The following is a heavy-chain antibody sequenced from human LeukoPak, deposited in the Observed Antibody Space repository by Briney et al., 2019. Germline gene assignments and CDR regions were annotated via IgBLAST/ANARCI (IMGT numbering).Heavy chain of an antibody. CDR1: GFSFSSYI. CDR3: ARVNDATGSMGY. D-gene: IGHD3-9*01. CDR2: INSSSSII. Sequence: PGGSLRLSCAASGFSFSSYIMNWVRQAPGKGLEWVSYINSSSSIIYYADSVKGRFTISRDNGKNSLYLQMNRLRDEDTAVYYCARVNDATGSMGYWGQGALVTVSS. J-gene: IGHJ4*02. V-gene: IGHV3-48*02.